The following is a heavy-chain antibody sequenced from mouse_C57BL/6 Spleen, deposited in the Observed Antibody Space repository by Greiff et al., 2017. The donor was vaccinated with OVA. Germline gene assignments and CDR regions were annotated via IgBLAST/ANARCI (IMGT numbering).Heavy chain of an antibody. D-gene: IGHD1-1*01. CDR1: GYTFTSYG. CDR2: IYPRSGNT. V-gene: IGHV1-81*01. CDR3: PVYYYGSKGAWFAY. Sequence: QVQLQQSGAELARPGASVKLSCKASGYTFTSYGISWVKQRTGQGLEWIGEIYPRSGNTYYNEKFKGKATLTADKSSSTAYMELRSLTSEDPAVYPLPVYYYGSKGAWFAYWGQGTLVTVSA. J-gene: IGHJ3*01.